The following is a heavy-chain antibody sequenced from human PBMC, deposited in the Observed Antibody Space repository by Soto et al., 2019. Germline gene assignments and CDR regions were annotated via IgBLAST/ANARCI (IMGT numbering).Heavy chain of an antibody. CDR1: GFSFSTNS. D-gene: IGHD2-2*02. Sequence: GGSLRLSCSASGFSFSTNSMNWVRQAPGKGLEWVSSITSSSIYIYYADPVKGRFTISRDNAKNSLYLDMSGLRAEDTAVYYYARGLGYCSSSSCYNDYWGQGTLVTVSS. CDR2: ITSSSIYI. J-gene: IGHJ4*02. V-gene: IGHV3-21*01. CDR3: ARGLGYCSSSSCYNDY.